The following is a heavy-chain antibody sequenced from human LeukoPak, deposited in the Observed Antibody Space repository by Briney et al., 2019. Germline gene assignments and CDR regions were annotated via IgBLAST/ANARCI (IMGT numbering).Heavy chain of an antibody. D-gene: IGHD6-25*01. J-gene: IGHJ4*02. CDR3: ATKKTTPRSGFDY. Sequence: SETLSLTCTVSGVSISTHYLSWIRQPPGKGLEWIGHIYFIGNTNYNASLKSRVTISLDTSKNHFSLKLTSVTAADAAIYYCATKKTTPRSGFDYWGQGTLVTVSS. V-gene: IGHV4-59*11. CDR1: GVSISTHY. CDR2: IYFIGNT.